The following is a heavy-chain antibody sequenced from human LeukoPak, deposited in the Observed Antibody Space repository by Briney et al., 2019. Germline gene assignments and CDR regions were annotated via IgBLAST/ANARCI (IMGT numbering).Heavy chain of an antibody. J-gene: IGHJ4*02. CDR2: ISNSGSTI. V-gene: IGHV3-11*01. CDR3: ARSADSSGYFREITLYYFDY. D-gene: IGHD3-22*01. CDR1: GFTFSDFY. Sequence: PGGSLRLSCAASGFTFSDFYVTWIRQAPGKGLEWVSYISNSGSTIYYADSVKGRFTISRDNAKNSLYLQMNSLRAEDTAVYYCARSADSSGYFREITLYYFDYWGQGTLVTVSS.